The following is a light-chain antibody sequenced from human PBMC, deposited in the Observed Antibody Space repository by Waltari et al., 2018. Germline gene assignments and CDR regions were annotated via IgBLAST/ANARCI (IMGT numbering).Light chain of an antibody. CDR2: WAS. J-gene: IGKJ1*01. V-gene: IGKV4-1*01. CDR1: QNVLYNSNNKYY. CDR3: HQYFSPHWT. Sequence: DIVLTQSPDSLVVSLGERATINCKASQNVLYNSNNKYYLGGYQQKPGQPPTLLIYWASTRVSGVPDRFSGTGSGTDSTLTISSLQAEDVAVYYCHQYFSPHWTFGQGTKVEIK.